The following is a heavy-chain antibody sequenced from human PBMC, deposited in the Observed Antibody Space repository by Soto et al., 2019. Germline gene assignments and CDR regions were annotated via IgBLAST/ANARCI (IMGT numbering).Heavy chain of an antibody. CDR2: IIPIFGTA. CDR1: GGTFSSYA. D-gene: IGHD3-16*02. V-gene: IGHV1-69*13. CDR3: ARKGYPYTTYYYGMDV. Sequence: ASVKVSCKASGGTFSSYAISWVRQAPGQGLEWMGGIIPIFGTANYAQKFQGRVTITADESTSTAYMELSSLRSEDTAVYYCARKGYPYTTYYYGMDVWGQGTTVTVSS. J-gene: IGHJ6*02.